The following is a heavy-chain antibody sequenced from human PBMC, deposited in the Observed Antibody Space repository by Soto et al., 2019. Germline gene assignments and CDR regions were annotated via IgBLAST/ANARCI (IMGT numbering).Heavy chain of an antibody. D-gene: IGHD1-26*01. CDR3: ASSLSGSYYR. CDR1: GGSISSSSYY. V-gene: IGHV4-39*01. J-gene: IGHJ5*02. Sequence: PSETLSLTCTVSGGSISSSSYYWGWFRQPPGKGLEWIGSIYYSGSTYYNPSLKSRVTISVDTSKNQFSLKLSSVTAADTAVYYCASSLSGSYYRWGQGTLVTVSS. CDR2: IYYSGST.